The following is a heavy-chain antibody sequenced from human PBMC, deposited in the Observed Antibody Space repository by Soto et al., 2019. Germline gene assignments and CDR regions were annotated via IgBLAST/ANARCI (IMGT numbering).Heavy chain of an antibody. Sequence: PSETLSLTCAVYGGSFSGYYWSWIRQPPGKGLEWIGEINHSGSTNYNPSLKSRVTISVDTSKNQFSLKLSSVTAADTAVYYCGIAQGGLKWGGLFDYGGRGTLVPVPS. CDR1: GGSFSGYY. CDR3: GIAQGGLKWGGLFDY. V-gene: IGHV4-34*01. D-gene: IGHD3-10*01. J-gene: IGHJ4*02. CDR2: INHSGST.